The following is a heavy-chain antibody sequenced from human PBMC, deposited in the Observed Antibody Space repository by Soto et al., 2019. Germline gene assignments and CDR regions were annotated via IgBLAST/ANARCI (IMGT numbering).Heavy chain of an antibody. Sequence: QITLKESGPTLVKPTQTLTLTCTFSGFSLSTSGVGVGWIRQPPGKALEWLALIYWDDDKRYSPSLKSRLTITKDTSKNQVVLTMTNIDPVDTATYYCAHIPRLRWYYGMDVWGQGTTVTVSS. CDR2: IYWDDDK. V-gene: IGHV2-5*02. J-gene: IGHJ6*02. D-gene: IGHD5-12*01. CDR1: GFSLSTSGVG. CDR3: AHIPRLRWYYGMDV.